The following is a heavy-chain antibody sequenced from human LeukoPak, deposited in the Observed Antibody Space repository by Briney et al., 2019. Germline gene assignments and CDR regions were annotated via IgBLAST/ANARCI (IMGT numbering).Heavy chain of an antibody. CDR2: INHSGST. D-gene: IGHD3-10*01. CDR1: GGSFSGYY. CDR3: ARGASGHYGSGILY. V-gene: IGHV4-34*01. J-gene: IGHJ4*02. Sequence: SETLSLTCAVYGGSFSGYYWSWIRQPPGKGLEWIGEINHSGSTNYNPSLKSRVTISVDTSKNQFSLKLSSVTAADTAAYYCARGASGHYGSGILYWGQGTLVTVSS.